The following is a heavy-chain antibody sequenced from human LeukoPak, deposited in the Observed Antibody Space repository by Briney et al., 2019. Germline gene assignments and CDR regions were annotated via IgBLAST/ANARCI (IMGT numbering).Heavy chain of an antibody. V-gene: IGHV4-59*08. J-gene: IGHJ4*02. Sequence: PSETLSLTCTVSGGSISSYYWSWIRQPPGKGLEWIGYIYYSGNTNYIPSLKSRVTISVDTSKNQFSLRLSSVTAADTAVHYCARNGNWNYVDYWGQGTLVTVSS. CDR1: GGSISSYY. D-gene: IGHD1-1*01. CDR2: IYYSGNT. CDR3: ARNGNWNYVDY.